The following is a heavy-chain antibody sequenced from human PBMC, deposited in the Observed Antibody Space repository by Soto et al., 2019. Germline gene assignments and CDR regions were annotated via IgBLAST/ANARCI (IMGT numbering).Heavy chain of an antibody. CDR1: GFTFRTSG. J-gene: IGHJ5*02. Sequence: EVRLLESGGGLVQPGGSLRLSCAASGFTFRTSGMSWVRQAPGKGLEWVSGISGSGGSTYYADSVKGRLTISRDNSKNTLYLQMNNLRAEDTAVYYCAKHSGDYDNWFDPWGQGTLVAVSS. V-gene: IGHV3-23*01. CDR2: ISGSGGST. CDR3: AKHSGDYDNWFDP. D-gene: IGHD2-21*01.